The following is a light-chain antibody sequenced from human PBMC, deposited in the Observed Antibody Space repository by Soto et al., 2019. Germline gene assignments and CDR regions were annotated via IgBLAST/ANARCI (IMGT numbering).Light chain of an antibody. CDR2: AAS. CDR1: QRISTY. V-gene: IGKV1-39*01. Sequence: DIQMTQSPSSLSASVGARVTITCRASQRISTYLRWYQQKPGKAPKFLIYAASGLQSGVPSRFSGSGSGTDFTLTIIGLQPEDCATYSCQQSYISPYSFGQGTQLEIK. CDR3: QQSYISPYS. J-gene: IGKJ2*01.